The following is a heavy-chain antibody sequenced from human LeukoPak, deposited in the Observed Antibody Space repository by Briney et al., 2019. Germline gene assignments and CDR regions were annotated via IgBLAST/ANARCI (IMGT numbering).Heavy chain of an antibody. J-gene: IGHJ5*02. V-gene: IGHV3-11*05. Sequence: GGSLRLSCATSGFTFSSHAMSWIRQAPGKGLEWVSYISGSGTYTNYADSVRGRFTISRDNAKNSLYLQMNSLRAEDTAVYYCARDDCSSTNCYTGHGIWFDPWGQGTLVTVSS. D-gene: IGHD2-2*02. CDR2: ISGSGTYT. CDR1: GFTFSSHA. CDR3: ARDDCSSTNCYTGHGIWFDP.